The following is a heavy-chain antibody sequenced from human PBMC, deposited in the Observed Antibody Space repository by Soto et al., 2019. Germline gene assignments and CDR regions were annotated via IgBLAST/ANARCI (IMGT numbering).Heavy chain of an antibody. D-gene: IGHD5-18*01. V-gene: IGHV4-59*08. CDR2: IYYSEST. J-gene: IGHJ4*02. Sequence: QVQLQESGPGLVKPSETLSLTCTVSGGSISSYYWSWIRQPPGKGLEWIGYIYYSESTNYNPSLKSRVSISVDTSKNQFSLKLSSVTAADTAVYYCARPVSRYRYGPFGYWGQGTLVTVSS. CDR1: GGSISSYY. CDR3: ARPVSRYRYGPFGY.